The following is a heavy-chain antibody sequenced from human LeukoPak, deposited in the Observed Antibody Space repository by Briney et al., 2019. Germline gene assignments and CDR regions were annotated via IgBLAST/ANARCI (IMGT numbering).Heavy chain of an antibody. CDR3: ARASDLGVVGATTVFDY. D-gene: IGHD1-26*01. Sequence: GASVKVSCKASGYTFTSYGISWVRQAPGQGLEWMGWINPNSGGTNYAQKFQGRVTMTRDTSISTAYMELSRLRSDDTAVYYCARASDLGVVGATTVFDYWGQGTLVTVSS. CDR1: GYTFTSYG. J-gene: IGHJ4*02. CDR2: INPNSGGT. V-gene: IGHV1-2*02.